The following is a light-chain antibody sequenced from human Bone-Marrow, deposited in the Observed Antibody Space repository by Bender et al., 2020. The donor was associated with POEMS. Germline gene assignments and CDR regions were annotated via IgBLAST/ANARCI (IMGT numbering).Light chain of an antibody. V-gene: IGLV2-23*02. CDR2: EVT. Sequence: QSALTQAASVSGSPGQSITISCTGTSSDVGSSNLVSWYQQHPGKTPQLVIYEVTKRPSGVSSRFSGSKSGNTASLTISGLQAEDEADYYCCSYAGSTTVFGGGTRLTVL. CDR3: CSYAGSTTV. CDR1: SSDVGSSNL. J-gene: IGLJ2*01.